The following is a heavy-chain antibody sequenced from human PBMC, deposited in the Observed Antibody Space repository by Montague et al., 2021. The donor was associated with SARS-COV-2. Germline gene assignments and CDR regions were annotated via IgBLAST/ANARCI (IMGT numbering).Heavy chain of an antibody. D-gene: IGHD2-2*01. CDR2: IYYIGST. Sequence: IYYIGSTSYNPSLKSRVTISVDTSKNQFSLKLSSVTAADTAVYYCSRFYRVLPAASFDYWGQGTL. J-gene: IGHJ4*02. V-gene: IGHV4-39*01. CDR3: SRFYRVLPAASFDY.